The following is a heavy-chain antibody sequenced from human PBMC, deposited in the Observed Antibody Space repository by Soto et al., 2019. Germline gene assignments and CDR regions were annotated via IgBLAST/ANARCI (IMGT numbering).Heavy chain of an antibody. CDR2: MNPNSGNT. V-gene: IGHV1-8*01. Sequence: QVQLVQSGAEVKKPGASVKVSCKASGYTFTSYDINWVRQATGQGLEWMGWMNPNSGNTGYAQKFQGRVTMTRNTSISTAYMELSSLRSEDTAVYYCARGPDYYDSSGYYYLFLGDDYYGMDVWGQGTTVTVSS. D-gene: IGHD3-22*01. CDR3: ARGPDYYDSSGYYYLFLGDDYYGMDV. CDR1: GYTFTSYD. J-gene: IGHJ6*02.